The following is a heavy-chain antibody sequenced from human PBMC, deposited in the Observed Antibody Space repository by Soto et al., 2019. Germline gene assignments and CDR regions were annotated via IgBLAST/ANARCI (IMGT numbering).Heavy chain of an antibody. CDR2: MSYSRST. D-gene: IGHD7-27*01. CDR1: GGSISSNNYY. CDR3: ESHLRPTNWGGGDFDY. V-gene: IGHV4-39*01. Sequence: QLQLQESGPGLVKPSETLSLTCFVSGGSISSNNYYWGWIRQPPGKGLEGIGSMSYSRSTYYHPSVKSRVIISAVTSKTPFFLKLTSVTAADTAVYYWESHLRPTNWGGGDFDYWGQGPLVTVSS. J-gene: IGHJ4*02.